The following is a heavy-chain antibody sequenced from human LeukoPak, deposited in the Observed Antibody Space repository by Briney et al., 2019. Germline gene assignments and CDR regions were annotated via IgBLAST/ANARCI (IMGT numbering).Heavy chain of an antibody. V-gene: IGHV1-8*01. CDR1: GYTFTSYD. Sequence: ASVKVSCKASGYTFTSYDINWVRQATGQGLEWMGWMNPNSGNTGYAQKFQGRVTMTRNTSISTAYMELSSLRSEDTAVYYCARGSYGSGSYLGGPSDYWGQGTLVTVSS. J-gene: IGHJ4*02. CDR2: MNPNSGNT. D-gene: IGHD3-10*01. CDR3: ARGSYGSGSYLGGPSDY.